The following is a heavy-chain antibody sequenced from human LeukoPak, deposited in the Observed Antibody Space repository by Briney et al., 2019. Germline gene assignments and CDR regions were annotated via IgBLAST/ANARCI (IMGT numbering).Heavy chain of an antibody. CDR2: GSTSGST. J-gene: IGHJ4*02. Sequence: SETLSLTCTVSGASICSYYWSWLRQPAGKGLEWIGRGSTSGSTNYNPSLKSRVTMSVETSKNQFSLKLSSVTAADTAVYYCARDSYFGSGNYYIDYWGQGTLVTVSS. D-gene: IGHD3-10*01. CDR1: GASICSYY. CDR3: ARDSYFGSGNYYIDY. V-gene: IGHV4-4*07.